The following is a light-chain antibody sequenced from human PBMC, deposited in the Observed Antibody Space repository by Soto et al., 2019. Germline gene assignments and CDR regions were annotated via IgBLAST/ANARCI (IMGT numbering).Light chain of an antibody. J-gene: IGLJ2*01. Sequence: QPVLTQSPSASASLGASVKITCTLSSGHSSYAIAWHQQQPEKGPRYLMKLNSDGSHSKGDGIPDRFSGSSSGAERYLTISSLQSEDEADYYCQTWGTGNVVFGGGTQLTVL. CDR3: QTWGTGNVV. CDR1: SGHSSYA. CDR2: LNSDGSH. V-gene: IGLV4-69*01.